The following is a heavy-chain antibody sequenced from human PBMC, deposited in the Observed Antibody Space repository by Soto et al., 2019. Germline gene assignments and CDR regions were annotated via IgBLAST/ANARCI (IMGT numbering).Heavy chain of an antibody. V-gene: IGHV4-59*12. CDR1: GGSISNYY. Sequence: PSGTLSLTCIVSGGSISNYYWSWIRQPPGKGLEWIGYIYYSGSTNYNPSLTSRVTISVDTSKNQFSLKLTSVTAADTSVYYCARGQQLVPYYFDYWGQGTLVTVSS. CDR2: IYYSGST. D-gene: IGHD6-13*01. CDR3: ARGQQLVPYYFDY. J-gene: IGHJ4*02.